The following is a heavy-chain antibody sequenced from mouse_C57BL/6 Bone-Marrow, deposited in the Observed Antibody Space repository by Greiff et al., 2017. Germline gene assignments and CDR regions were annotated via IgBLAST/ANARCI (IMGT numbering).Heavy chain of an antibody. J-gene: IGHJ1*03. CDR1: GYSFTDYN. CDR2: INPNYGTT. D-gene: IGHD1-1*01. V-gene: IGHV1-39*01. CDR3: ERQAITTVVATRYFDV. Sequence: EVKLQESGPELVKPGASVKISCKASGYSFTDYNMNWVKQSNGKSLEWIGVINPNYGTTSYNQKFKGKATLTVDQSSSTAYMQINSLTSEDSAVYYCERQAITTVVATRYFDVWGTGTTVTVSS.